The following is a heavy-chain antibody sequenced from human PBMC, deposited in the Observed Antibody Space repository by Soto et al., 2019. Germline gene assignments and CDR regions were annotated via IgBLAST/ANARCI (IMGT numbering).Heavy chain of an antibody. V-gene: IGHV3-30-3*01. CDR3: ARDDEGGSYCDLGH. CDR1: GFTFSNHI. J-gene: IGHJ4*02. CDR2: ILDDGNNK. D-gene: IGHD3-10*01. Sequence: QVQLVESGGGVVQPGRSLRLSCAASGFTFSNHIMHWVRQAPGKGLEWVAVILDDGNNKYYADSVKGRFTISRDNSKNTLYLQMTSLRTEDTAVYYCARDDEGGSYCDLGHWGQGTLVTVSS.